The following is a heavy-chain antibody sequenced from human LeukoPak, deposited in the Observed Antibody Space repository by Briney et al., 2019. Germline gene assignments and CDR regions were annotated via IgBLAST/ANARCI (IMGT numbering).Heavy chain of an antibody. D-gene: IGHD3-22*01. J-gene: IGHJ3*02. CDR1: GYTFTGYY. CDR2: INPNSGGT. Sequence: ASVKVSCKASGYTFTGYYMHWVRQAPGQGLGWMGWINPNSGGTNYAQKFQGRVTMTRDTSISAAYMELSRLRSDDTAVYYCARSDYYDSSGYYYFGAFDIWGQGTMVTVSS. V-gene: IGHV1-2*02. CDR3: ARSDYYDSSGYYYFGAFDI.